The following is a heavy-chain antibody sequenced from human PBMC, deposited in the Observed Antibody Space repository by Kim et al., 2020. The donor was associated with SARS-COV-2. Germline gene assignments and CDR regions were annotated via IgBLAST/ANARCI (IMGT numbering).Heavy chain of an antibody. J-gene: IGHJ6*02. D-gene: IGHD2-2*01. CDR3: ARGRPSPTLYYYYYGMDV. Sequence: LKRRVNISVDTSKNQFSLKLSSVTGADTAVYYCARGRPSPTLYYYYYGMDVWGQGTTVTVSS. V-gene: IGHV4-30-4*07.